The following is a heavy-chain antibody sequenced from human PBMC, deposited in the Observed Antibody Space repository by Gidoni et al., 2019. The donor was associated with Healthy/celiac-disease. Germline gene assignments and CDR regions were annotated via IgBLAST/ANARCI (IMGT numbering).Heavy chain of an antibody. CDR2: ISYDGSNK. D-gene: IGHD2-15*01. CDR3: AREVVGGYFDY. CDR1: GFTFSSYA. V-gene: IGHV3-30-3*01. J-gene: IGHJ4*02. Sequence: QVQLVESGGGVVQPGRSLSRSCAAHGFTFSSYAMHWVRQSPGKGLEWVAVISYDGSNKYYADSVKGRFTISRDNSKNTLYLQMNSLRAEDTAVYYCAREVVGGYFDYWGQGTLVTVSS.